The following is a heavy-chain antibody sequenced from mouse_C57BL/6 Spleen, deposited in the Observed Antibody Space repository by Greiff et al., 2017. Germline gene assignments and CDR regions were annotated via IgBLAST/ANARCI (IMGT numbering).Heavy chain of an antibody. CDR3: ARPGSLYYGNLFAY. CDR1: GFTFSDYG. V-gene: IGHV5-17*01. CDR2: ISSGSSTI. Sequence: EVKLMESGGGLVKPGGSLKLSCAASGFTFSDYGMHWVRQAPEKGLEWVAYISSGSSTIYYADAVKGRFIISRDNAKNTLFLQMTSLRSEDTAMYYCARPGSLYYGNLFAYWGQGTLVTVSA. D-gene: IGHD2-1*01. J-gene: IGHJ3*01.